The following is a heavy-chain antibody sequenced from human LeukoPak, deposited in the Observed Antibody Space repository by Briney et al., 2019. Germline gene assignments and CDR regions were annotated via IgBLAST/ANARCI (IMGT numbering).Heavy chain of an antibody. Sequence: GGSLRLSCTASGFNFHEYSMHWVRQAPGKGLEWVSVINWHSGSMVYADSVKGRFTISRDNANNLVYLQMNRLRADDTALYYCVRERSATYLLDYWGQGTLVTVSS. D-gene: IGHD4/OR15-4a*01. V-gene: IGHV3-9*01. J-gene: IGHJ4*02. CDR2: INWHSGSM. CDR1: GFNFHEYS. CDR3: VRERSATYLLDY.